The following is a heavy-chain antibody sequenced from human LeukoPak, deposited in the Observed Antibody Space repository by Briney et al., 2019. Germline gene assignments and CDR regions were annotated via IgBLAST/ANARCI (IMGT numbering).Heavy chain of an antibody. Sequence: GGSLRLSCAASGFTFSSYEMNWVRQAPGKGLEWVLYISSSGSTIYYADSVKGRFTISRDNAKNSLYLQMNSLRAEDTAVYYCARVGRLAFDYWGQGTLVTVSS. CDR2: ISSSGSTI. CDR3: ARVGRLAFDY. CDR1: GFTFSSYE. V-gene: IGHV3-48*03. D-gene: IGHD2-15*01. J-gene: IGHJ4*02.